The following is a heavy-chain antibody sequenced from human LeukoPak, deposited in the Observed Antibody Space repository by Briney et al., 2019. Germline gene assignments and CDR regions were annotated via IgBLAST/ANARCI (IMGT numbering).Heavy chain of an antibody. D-gene: IGHD5-12*01. CDR2: IYYSGST. J-gene: IGHJ4*02. V-gene: IGHV4-39*07. CDR3: ARGRDHVDIVATTYFDY. CDR1: GGSISSSSYY. Sequence: SETLSLTCTVSGGSISSSSYYWGWIRQPPGKGLEWIGSIYYSGSTYYNPSLKSRVTISVDTSKNQFSLKLSSVTAADTAVYYCARGRDHVDIVATTYFDYWGQGTLVTVSS.